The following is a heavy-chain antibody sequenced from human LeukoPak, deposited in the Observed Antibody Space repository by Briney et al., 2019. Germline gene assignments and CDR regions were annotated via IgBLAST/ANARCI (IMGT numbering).Heavy chain of an antibody. J-gene: IGHJ4*02. CDR2: ISYDGSNK. CDR1: GFTFSSYG. D-gene: IGHD6-19*01. CDR3: AKGGSSGWYGTIDY. V-gene: IGHV3-30*18. Sequence: GGSLRLSCAASGFTFSSYGMHWVRQAPGKGLEWVAVISYDGSNKYYADSVKGRFTISRDNSKNTLYLQMNSLRAEETAVYYCAKGGSSGWYGTIDYWGQGTLVTVSS.